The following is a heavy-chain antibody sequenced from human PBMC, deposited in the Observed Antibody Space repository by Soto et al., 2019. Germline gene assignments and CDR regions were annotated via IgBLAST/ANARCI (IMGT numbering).Heavy chain of an antibody. CDR3: ARDMTRTVVPYFDF. D-gene: IGHD1-7*01. Sequence: QVQLVQSGPEVKKPGSSLKVSCKSYGDSFSRFAVSWVRRAPGEGLEWMGGIIPVTGTANYAQKFQGRVTITADKSTSTSYMELSSLRSEDTAVYYCARDMTRTVVPYFDFWGQGTLVTVSS. V-gene: IGHV1-69*06. J-gene: IGHJ4*02. CDR1: GDSFSRFA. CDR2: IIPVTGTA.